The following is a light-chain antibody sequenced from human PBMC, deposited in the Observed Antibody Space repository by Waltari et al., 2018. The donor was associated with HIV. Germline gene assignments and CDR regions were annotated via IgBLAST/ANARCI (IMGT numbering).Light chain of an antibody. Sequence: DIVMTQSTLSLPVTPGETASISCRSSKSLMHSNGYNYLDWYLQKPGQSPQLLIYLGSNRASGVPDRFSGSGSGTDFTLKISRVEAEDVGVYYCMQALQTPRTFGQGTRLEIK. CDR2: LGS. CDR1: KSLMHSNGYNY. V-gene: IGKV2-28*01. CDR3: MQALQTPRT. J-gene: IGKJ5*01.